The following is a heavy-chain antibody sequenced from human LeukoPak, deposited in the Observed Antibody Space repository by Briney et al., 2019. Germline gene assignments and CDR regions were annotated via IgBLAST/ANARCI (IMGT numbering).Heavy chain of an antibody. CDR1: GFTFGDYA. D-gene: IGHD3-22*01. Sequence: GRSLRLSCTAFGFTFGDYAMSWFSQAPGKGREWVCFIRSKAYGGTTKYAASVKGRFTISRDDSKRIAYLQMNSLKTEDTAVYYCTREWYYYDSSGYPDYWGQGTLVTVSS. J-gene: IGHJ4*02. CDR3: TREWYYYDSSGYPDY. V-gene: IGHV3-49*03. CDR2: IRSKAYGGTT.